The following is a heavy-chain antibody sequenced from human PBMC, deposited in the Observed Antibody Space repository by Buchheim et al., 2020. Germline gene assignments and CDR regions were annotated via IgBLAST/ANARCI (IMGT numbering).Heavy chain of an antibody. CDR2: INHSGST. CDR3: ARAMDYDILTGPFDY. CDR1: GESFSGYY. D-gene: IGHD3-9*01. J-gene: IGHJ4*02. V-gene: IGHV4-34*02. Sequence: QVQLQQWGAGLLKPSETLSLTCAVYGESFSGYYWSWIRQPPGKGLEWIGEINHSGSTNYNSSLKSRVTISVDTSKNQFSLNLASVTAADTAVYYCARAMDYDILTGPFDYWGQGTL.